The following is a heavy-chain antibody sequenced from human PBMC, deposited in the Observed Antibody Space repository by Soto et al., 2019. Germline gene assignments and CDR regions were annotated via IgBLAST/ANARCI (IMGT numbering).Heavy chain of an antibody. D-gene: IGHD1-26*01. V-gene: IGHV3-33*01. Sequence: PGGSLRLSCAASGFPLSSYGMHWVRQATGKGLEWVAVILYDGSNEYYAASVKGRFTISRDNSKKTLYLQMXRVRAEDTAVYYGARDAMLRELRDIYIGYWAQGSLVTVAS. CDR2: ILYDGSNE. J-gene: IGHJ4*02. CDR3: ARDAMLRELRDIYIGY. CDR1: GFPLSSYG.